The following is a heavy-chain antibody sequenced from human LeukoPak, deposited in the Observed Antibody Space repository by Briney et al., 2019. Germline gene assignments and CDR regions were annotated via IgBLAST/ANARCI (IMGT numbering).Heavy chain of an antibody. D-gene: IGHD2-21*02. CDR3: ARDVLPVSYCGGDCYPDY. CDR2: ISSRGSTI. CDR1: GLTFSSSE. V-gene: IGHV3-48*03. J-gene: IGHJ4*02. Sequence: GGSLRRSCAASGLTFSSSEMNSVRQPPGKGLEWDSYISSRGSTIYYADSVKGRFTISRDNAKNSLYLQMNSLRAEDTAVYYCARDVLPVSYCGGDCYPDYWGQGTLVTVSS.